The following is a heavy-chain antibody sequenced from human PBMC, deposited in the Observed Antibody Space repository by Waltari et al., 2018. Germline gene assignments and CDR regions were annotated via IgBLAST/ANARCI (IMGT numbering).Heavy chain of an antibody. CDR1: GGSISSSSYY. D-gene: IGHD3-3*01. CDR2: IYYSGGT. CDR3: AFEDFWSGYPNMDV. V-gene: IGHV4-39*07. J-gene: IGHJ6*03. Sequence: QLQLQESGPGLVKPSETLSLTCTVSGGSISSSSYYWGWIRQPPGKGLEWIGSIYYSGGTFYHPSLKSRVTISVDTSKNQFSLKLSSVTAADTAVYYCAFEDFWSGYPNMDVWGKGTTVTISS.